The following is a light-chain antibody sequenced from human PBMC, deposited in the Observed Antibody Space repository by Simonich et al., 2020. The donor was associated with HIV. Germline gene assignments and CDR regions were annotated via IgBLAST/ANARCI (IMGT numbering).Light chain of an antibody. Sequence: EIVLTQSPATLSLSPGERATLSCWARQSISTYIAWYQHKPGQAPRLLIYDASNRATGIPARFSGSGSGTNFTLTISSLEPEDFAVYYCQQDYNLPPTFGQGTKVEIK. CDR3: QQDYNLPPT. V-gene: IGKV3-11*01. CDR1: QSISTY. CDR2: DAS. J-gene: IGKJ1*01.